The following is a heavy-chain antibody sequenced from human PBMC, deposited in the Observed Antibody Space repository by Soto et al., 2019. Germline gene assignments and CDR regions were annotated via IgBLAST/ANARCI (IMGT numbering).Heavy chain of an antibody. CDR2: ISWNSGSI. CDR1: GFTFDDYA. CDR3: AKEAPGHFDY. Sequence: ESGGGLVQPGRSLRLSCAASGFTFDDYAMHWVRQAPGKGLEWVSGISWNSGSIGYADSVKGRFTISRDNAKNSLYLQMNSLRAEDTALYYCAKEAPGHFDYWGQGTLVTVSS. V-gene: IGHV3-9*01. J-gene: IGHJ4*02.